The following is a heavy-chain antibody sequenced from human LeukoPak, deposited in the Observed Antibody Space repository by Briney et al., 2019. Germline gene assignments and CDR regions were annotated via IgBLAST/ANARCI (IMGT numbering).Heavy chain of an antibody. CDR1: GFTFSSYA. D-gene: IGHD2/OR15-2a*01. CDR2: ISGSGGST. V-gene: IGHV3-23*01. J-gene: IGHJ3*02. CDR3: AKYGVSPSAAFDPRDPFDI. Sequence: GGSLRLSCAASGFTFSSYAMTWVRQAPGKGLDWVSTISGSGGSTYYADSVKGRFTISRDNSKTTLYLQMNSLRAEDTAIYYCAKYGVSPSAAFDPRDPFDIWGQGTMVTVSS.